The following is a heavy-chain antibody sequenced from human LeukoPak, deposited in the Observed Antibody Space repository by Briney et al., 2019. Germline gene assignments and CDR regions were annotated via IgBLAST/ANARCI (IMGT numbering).Heavy chain of an antibody. CDR2: IYYSGST. D-gene: IGHD3-22*01. CDR3: ARPHYYDGSGYWS. CDR1: GGSFSGYY. J-gene: IGHJ4*02. Sequence: SETLSLTCAVYGGSFSGYYWSWIRQPPGKGLEWIGSIYYSGSTYYNPSLKSRVTISVDTSKNQFSLKLSSVTAADTAVYYCARPHYYDGSGYWSWGQGTLVTVSS. V-gene: IGHV4-34*01.